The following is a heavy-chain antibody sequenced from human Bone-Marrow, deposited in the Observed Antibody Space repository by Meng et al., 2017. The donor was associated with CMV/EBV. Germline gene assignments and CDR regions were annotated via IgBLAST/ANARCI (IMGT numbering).Heavy chain of an antibody. CDR2: ITSGSSYR. D-gene: IGHD3-22*01. CDR3: VRGVYSSPNYYGMDV. CDR1: GFTFSGYG. V-gene: IGHV3-21*01. Sequence: GESLKISCAASGFTFSGYGMNWVRQAPGKGLEWVSSITSGSSYRYYADSVKGRFTISSDNAKNSLFLQVNGLRAEDTAVYYCVRGVYSSPNYYGMDVWGQGTTVTVSS. J-gene: IGHJ6*02.